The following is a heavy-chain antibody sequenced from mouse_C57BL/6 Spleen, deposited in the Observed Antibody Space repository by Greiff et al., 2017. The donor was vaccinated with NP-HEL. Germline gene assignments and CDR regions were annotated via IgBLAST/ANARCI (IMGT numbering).Heavy chain of an antibody. J-gene: IGHJ2*01. Sequence: QVQLKQPGAELMKPGASVKLSCKASGYTFTGYWIEWVKQRPGHGLEWIGEILPGSGSTNYNEKFKGKATFTADTSSNTAYMQLSSLTTEDSAIYYSTGKAYYDYDDYWGQGTTLTVSS. V-gene: IGHV1-9*01. D-gene: IGHD2-4*01. CDR3: TGKAYYDYDDY. CDR2: ILPGSGST. CDR1: GYTFTGYW.